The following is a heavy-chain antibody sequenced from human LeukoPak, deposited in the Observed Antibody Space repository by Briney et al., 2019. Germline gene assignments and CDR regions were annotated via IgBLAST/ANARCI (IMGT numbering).Heavy chain of an antibody. V-gene: IGHV4-34*01. D-gene: IGHD2-8*01. J-gene: IGHJ4*02. Sequence: PSETLSLTCAVYGGSLSGYYWSWIRQPPGKGLEWIGEINHSGSTNYNPSLKSRVTISVDTSKNQFSLKLSSVTAADTAVYYCARVYCTNGVCSEDDYWGQGTLVTVSS. CDR1: GGSLSGYY. CDR3: ARVYCTNGVCSEDDY. CDR2: INHSGST.